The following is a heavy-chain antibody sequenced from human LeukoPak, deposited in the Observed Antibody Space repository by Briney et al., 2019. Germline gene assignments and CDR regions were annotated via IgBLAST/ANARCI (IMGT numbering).Heavy chain of an antibody. J-gene: IGHJ6*02. CDR2: ISYDGSNK. Sequence: PGGSLRLSCAASGFIFSSYGMHWVRQAPGKGLEWVAVISYDGSNKYYADSVKGRFTISRDNSKNTLYLQMNSLRAEDTAVYYCAKVTAARSYYYGMDVWGQGTTVTVSS. V-gene: IGHV3-30*18. CDR3: AKVTAARSYYYGMDV. D-gene: IGHD6-6*01. CDR1: GFIFSSYG.